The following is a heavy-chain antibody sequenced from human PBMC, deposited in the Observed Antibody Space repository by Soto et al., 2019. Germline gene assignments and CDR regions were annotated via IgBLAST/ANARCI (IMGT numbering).Heavy chain of an antibody. Sequence: SVKFSCKAPRDTFTSYYINCVRQAPGQGLEWMGVINPHGGSTAYAQKFKGRVTLTRDTSASTVYMEVSSLTSEETAMYYCARSSGGNFGIIIEGNNWFAPWGQGTLVTV. CDR3: ARSSGGNFGIIIEGNNWFAP. V-gene: IGHV1-46*01. D-gene: IGHD1-26*01. CDR2: INPHGGST. J-gene: IGHJ5*02. CDR1: RDTFTSYY.